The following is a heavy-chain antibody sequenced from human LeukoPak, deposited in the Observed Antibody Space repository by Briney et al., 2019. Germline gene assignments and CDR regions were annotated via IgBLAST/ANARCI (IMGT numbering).Heavy chain of an antibody. Sequence: QTGGSLRLSCAASGFTFSNYWMSWVRQTPGEALEWVANIKQDGSEMYYLDSVKGRFTISRDNAKNSLFLQMNSLRGDDTAIYYCARDEVTGVSYFDYWGQGTLVTVSS. CDR2: IKQDGSEM. CDR1: GFTFSNYW. CDR3: ARDEVTGVSYFDY. D-gene: IGHD7-27*01. V-gene: IGHV3-7*01. J-gene: IGHJ4*02.